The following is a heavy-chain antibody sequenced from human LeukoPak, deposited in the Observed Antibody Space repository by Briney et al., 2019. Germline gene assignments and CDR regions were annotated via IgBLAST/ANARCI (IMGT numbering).Heavy chain of an antibody. V-gene: IGHV3-21*01. Sequence: KPGGSLRLSCAASGFTFSSYSMNWVRQAPGKGLEWVSSISSSSSYIYYADSVKGRFTISRDNAKNSLYLQMNSLRAEDTAVYYCARNTYYYDSSGYDSVPPYYWGQGTLVTVSS. D-gene: IGHD3-22*01. CDR1: GFTFSSYS. CDR2: ISSSSSYI. J-gene: IGHJ4*02. CDR3: ARNTYYYDSSGYDSVPPYY.